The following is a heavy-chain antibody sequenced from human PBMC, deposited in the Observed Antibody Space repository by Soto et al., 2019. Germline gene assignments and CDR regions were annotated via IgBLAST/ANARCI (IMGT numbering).Heavy chain of an antibody. V-gene: IGHV3-23*01. Sequence: EVQVLESGGGLVQPGGSLRLSCVASGFTFSTYAMNWVRQAPGKGLEWVSGIGGSGSDRYYADSVRGRFTISRDNSNNTRNLQMDSLRAGDTAICYCRKTPRSYYYYMDVWGNGPAFTVSS. CDR1: GFTFSTYA. D-gene: IGHD3-10*01. CDR2: IGGSGSDR. CDR3: RKTPRSYYYYMDV. J-gene: IGHJ6*03.